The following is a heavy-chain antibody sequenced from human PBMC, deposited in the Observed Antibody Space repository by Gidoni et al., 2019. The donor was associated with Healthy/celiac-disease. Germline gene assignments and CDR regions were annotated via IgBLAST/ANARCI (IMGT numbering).Heavy chain of an antibody. CDR2: ISGSGGST. Sequence: EVQLLESGGGLVQPGGSRRLSCAASGFTFSSYAMSWARQAPGKGLEWVSAISGSGGSTYYADSVKGRFTISRDNSKNTLYLQMNSLRAEDTAVYYCAKDPRLEEQWLDPPDYWGQGTLVTVSS. V-gene: IGHV3-23*01. CDR1: GFTFSSYA. J-gene: IGHJ4*02. CDR3: AKDPRLEEQWLDPPDY. D-gene: IGHD6-19*01.